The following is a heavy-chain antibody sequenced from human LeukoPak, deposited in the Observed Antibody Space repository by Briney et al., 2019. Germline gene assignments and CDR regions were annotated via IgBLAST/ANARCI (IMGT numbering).Heavy chain of an antibody. D-gene: IGHD3-22*01. CDR3: AKDPMIVVSDPEYSRS. CDR1: GFTFSSYA. CDR2: ISGSGGST. V-gene: IGHV3-23*01. Sequence: TGGSLRLSCAASGFTFSSYAMGWVRQAPGKGLEWVSAISGSGGSTYYADSVKGRFTISRDNSKNTLYLQMNSQRADVTAVYYCAKDPMIVVSDPEYSRSWGQGTLVTVSS. J-gene: IGHJ4*02.